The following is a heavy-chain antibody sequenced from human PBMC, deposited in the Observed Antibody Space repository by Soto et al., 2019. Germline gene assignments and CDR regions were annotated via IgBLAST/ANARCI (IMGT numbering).Heavy chain of an antibody. J-gene: IGHJ6*03. V-gene: IGHV1-58*02. CDR2: IVVGSGNT. Sequence: SVKVSCKASGFTFTSSAMQWLRQARGQRLEWIGWIVVGSGNTNYAQKFQERVTITRDTSTSTAYMELSSLRSEDTAVYYCAAPRPNRYYYYYMDVWGKGTTVTVSS. CDR1: GFTFTSSA. CDR3: AAPRPNRYYYYYMDV.